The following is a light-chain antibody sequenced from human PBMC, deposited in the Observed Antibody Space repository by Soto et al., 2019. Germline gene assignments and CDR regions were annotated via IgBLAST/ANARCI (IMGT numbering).Light chain of an antibody. V-gene: IGKV3-20*01. J-gene: IGKJ5*01. Sequence: EIVLTQSPGTLSLSPGERATLSCRASQSVSSNYLAWYQQKPGQPPRFLIYGASGRASGIPDRFSGSGSGTDFTLTISRLEPEDFAVYYCQQYGSSPLTFAQGTRLEIK. CDR3: QQYGSSPLT. CDR2: GAS. CDR1: QSVSSNY.